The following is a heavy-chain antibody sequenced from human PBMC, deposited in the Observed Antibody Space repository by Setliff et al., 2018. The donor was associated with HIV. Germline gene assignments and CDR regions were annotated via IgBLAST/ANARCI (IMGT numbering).Heavy chain of an antibody. D-gene: IGHD3-16*01. V-gene: IGHV4-39*01. CDR3: ARAYYDHVWGRTKDAFDI. J-gene: IGHJ3*02. CDR2: IYWSGLT. Sequence: NPSETLSLTCTVSSGSVSRSDYYWGWIRQTPGKGLEWIGSIYWSGLTFYNPSLKSRVTISVDTSKNQFSLRLNSVTAADTAVYYCARAYYDHVWGRTKDAFDIWGQGTMVTVSS. CDR1: SGSVSRSDYY.